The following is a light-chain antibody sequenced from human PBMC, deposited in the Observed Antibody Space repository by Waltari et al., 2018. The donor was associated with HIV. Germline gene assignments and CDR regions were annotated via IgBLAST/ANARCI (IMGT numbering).Light chain of an antibody. J-gene: IGLJ3*02. Sequence: QSALTQPASVSGSPGQSITISCTGTSSDVGGYNYVSWYQQHPGKVPKLMIYDVSNRPSGVSNRFSGSKSGNPASLTISGLQAEDEADYYCSSYTSSSTLVFGGGTKLTVL. CDR3: SSYTSSSTLV. CDR2: DVS. V-gene: IGLV2-14*03. CDR1: SSDVGGYNY.